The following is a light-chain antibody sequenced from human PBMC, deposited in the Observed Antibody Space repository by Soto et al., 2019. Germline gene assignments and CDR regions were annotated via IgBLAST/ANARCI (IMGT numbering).Light chain of an antibody. CDR1: RSVRSN. V-gene: IGKV3-15*01. CDR2: GAS. Sequence: EIVMTQSPATLSVSPGERVTLSCKASRSVRSNLAWYQQKPGQAPRLLISGASTRATGITDRFSGSGSWTEFNLTINSLQSEDFAVYYCQQYNYWPGTFGQGTKVEIK. CDR3: QQYNYWPGT. J-gene: IGKJ1*01.